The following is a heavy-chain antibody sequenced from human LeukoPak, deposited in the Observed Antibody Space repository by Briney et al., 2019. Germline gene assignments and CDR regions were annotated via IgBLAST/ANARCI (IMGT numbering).Heavy chain of an antibody. CDR2: ISWKRGRI. D-gene: IGHD3-10*01. CDR1: GFTLDDYA. Sequence: GGSLRLSCAASGFTLDDYAMHWVRHAPGKGLEGVSGISWKRGRIVYADSVKGRFTISRDNAKNSLYLQMNSLRAEDTALYYCAKGYYGSGSYGMDVWGQGTTVTVSS. CDR3: AKGYYGSGSYGMDV. V-gene: IGHV3-9*01. J-gene: IGHJ6*02.